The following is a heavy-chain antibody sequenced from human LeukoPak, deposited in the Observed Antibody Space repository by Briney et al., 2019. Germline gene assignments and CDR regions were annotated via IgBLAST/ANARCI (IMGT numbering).Heavy chain of an antibody. J-gene: IGHJ4*02. CDR3: ASLFTPYLAYCRGGSCMS. CDR2: IYYSGST. CDR1: GGSISSGGYY. V-gene: IGHV4-31*03. Sequence: SETLSLTCTVSGGSISSGGYYWSWIRQHPGKGLEWIGYIYYSGSTYYNPSLKSRVTISVDTSKNQFSLKLSSVTAADTAVYYCASLFTPYLAYCRGGSCMSWGQGTLVTVSS. D-gene: IGHD2-15*01.